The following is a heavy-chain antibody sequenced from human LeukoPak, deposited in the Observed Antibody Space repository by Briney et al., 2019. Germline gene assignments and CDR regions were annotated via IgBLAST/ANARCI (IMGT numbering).Heavy chain of an antibody. CDR1: GFTFSSYE. CDR3: ARAPTGYSPFDP. J-gene: IGHJ5*02. D-gene: IGHD3-9*01. CDR2: ISSSGSTI. Sequence: QTGGSLRLSCAASGFTFSSYEMNWVRQAPGKGLEWVSYISSSGSTIYYADSVKGRFTISRDNAKNSLYLQMNSLRAEDTAVYYCARAPTGYSPFDPWGQGTLVTVSS. V-gene: IGHV3-48*03.